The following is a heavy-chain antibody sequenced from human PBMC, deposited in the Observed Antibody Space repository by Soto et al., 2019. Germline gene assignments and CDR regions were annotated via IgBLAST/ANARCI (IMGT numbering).Heavy chain of an antibody. CDR3: AKDRIAAADTYYYYGMDV. CDR1: GFTFSSYA. D-gene: IGHD6-13*01. J-gene: IGHJ6*02. CDR2: ISYDGSNK. V-gene: IGHV3-30*04. Sequence: QVQLVESGGGVVQPGRSLRLSCAASGFTFSSYAMHWVRQAPGKGLEWVAVISYDGSNKYYADSVKGRFTISRDNSKNTLYLQMNSLRAEETAVYYCAKDRIAAADTYYYYGMDVWGQGTTVIVSS.